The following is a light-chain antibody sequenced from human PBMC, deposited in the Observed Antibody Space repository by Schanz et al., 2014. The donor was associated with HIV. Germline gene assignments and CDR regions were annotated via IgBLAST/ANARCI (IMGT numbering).Light chain of an antibody. Sequence: QSVLTQPPSASGTPGQRVTISCSGSNSNIGSNAVTWYQQLPGTAPKLLIYSNNQRPSGVPDRFSGSKSGTSASLAISGLQSEDEADYYCAAWDDSLVWVFGGGTKLTVL. CDR1: NSNIGSNA. J-gene: IGLJ3*02. CDR2: SNN. V-gene: IGLV1-44*01. CDR3: AAWDDSLVWV.